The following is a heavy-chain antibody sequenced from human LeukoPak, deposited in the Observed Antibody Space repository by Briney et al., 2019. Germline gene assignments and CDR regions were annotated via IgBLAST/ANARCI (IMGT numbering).Heavy chain of an antibody. CDR3: ARGHMLWLGELLNYDMDV. Sequence: ASVKVSCKASGYTFTSYDINWVRQATGQGLEWMGWMNPNSGNTGYAQKFQGRVTITRNTSISTAYMELSGLRSGDTAVYHCARGHMLWLGELLNYDMDVWGQGTTVTVSS. V-gene: IGHV1-8*03. CDR1: GYTFTSYD. CDR2: MNPNSGNT. J-gene: IGHJ6*02. D-gene: IGHD3-10*01.